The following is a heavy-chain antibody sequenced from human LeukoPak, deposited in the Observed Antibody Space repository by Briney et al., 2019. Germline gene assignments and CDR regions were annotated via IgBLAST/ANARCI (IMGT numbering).Heavy chain of an antibody. V-gene: IGHV3-49*04. CDR3: VRESVRDYYFDF. Sequence: QPGRSLRLSCSGSGFRFGGYALSWVRQDPGKGLEWVGFTRSKALYGTSEYAASVEGRFAISRDDSNNIVYLQMNSLKTEDTAVYFCVRESVRDYYFDFWGQGTLVTLS. J-gene: IGHJ4*02. CDR2: TRSKALYGTS. CDR1: GFRFGGYA. D-gene: IGHD3-10*02.